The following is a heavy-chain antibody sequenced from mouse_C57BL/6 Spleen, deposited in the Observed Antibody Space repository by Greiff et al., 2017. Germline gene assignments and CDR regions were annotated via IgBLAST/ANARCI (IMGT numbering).Heavy chain of an antibody. Sequence: VQLQQPGAELVRPGSSVKLSCKASGYTFTSYWMHWVKQRPIQGLEWIGNIDPSDSETHYNQKFKDKATLTVDKSPSTAYMQLSSLTSEDSAVYYCARSDSSGYLDYWGQGTSVTVSS. CDR1: GYTFTSYW. V-gene: IGHV1-52*01. CDR2: IDPSDSET. J-gene: IGHJ4*01. CDR3: ARSDSSGYLDY. D-gene: IGHD3-2*02.